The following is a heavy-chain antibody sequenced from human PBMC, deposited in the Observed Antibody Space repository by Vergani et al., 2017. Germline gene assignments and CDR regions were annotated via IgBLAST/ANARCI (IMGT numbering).Heavy chain of an antibody. J-gene: IGHJ3*02. CDR3: AKDVYDSSGYYFFDAFDI. CDR2: ISGSGGST. V-gene: IGHV3-23*01. Sequence: EVQLLESGGGLVQPGGSLRLSCAASGFTFSSYAMSWVRQAPGKGLEWVSAISGSGGSTYYADSVKGRFTISRDNSKNTLYLQMNSLRAEDTAVYYCAKDVYDSSGYYFFDAFDIWGQGTMVTVSS. D-gene: IGHD3-22*01. CDR1: GFTFSSYA.